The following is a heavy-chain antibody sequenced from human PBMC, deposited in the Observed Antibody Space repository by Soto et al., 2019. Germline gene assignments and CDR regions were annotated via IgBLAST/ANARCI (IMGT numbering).Heavy chain of an antibody. CDR2: IYYSGGT. CDR3: TREQSDDNYFDP. V-gene: IGHV4-61*08. Sequence: SATLCHSYTVSGGELISGGDFYTWDRQPPGKGLEWLGYIYYSGGTNYNPSLKSRVTISLDKSKSQFSLRLISVTAADTAVYYCTREQSDDNYFDPWGQGTLVTVFS. CDR1: GGELISGGDF. J-gene: IGHJ5*02. D-gene: IGHD6-19*01.